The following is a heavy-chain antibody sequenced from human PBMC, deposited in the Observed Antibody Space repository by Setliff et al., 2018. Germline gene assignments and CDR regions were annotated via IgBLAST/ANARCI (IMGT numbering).Heavy chain of an antibody. V-gene: IGHV4-38-2*02. CDR1: GYSISSGYI. J-gene: IGHJ4*02. CDR2: IGHTGSI. Sequence: SETLSLTCTVSGYSISSGYIWGWIRQPPGKGLEWVGNIGHTGSINYNPSLKSRLTISRDTSKNQVSLKLNSVTATDTAVYYCATMTYSSGYYPLDYWGQGTLVTVSS. CDR3: ATMTYSSGYYPLDY. D-gene: IGHD3-22*01.